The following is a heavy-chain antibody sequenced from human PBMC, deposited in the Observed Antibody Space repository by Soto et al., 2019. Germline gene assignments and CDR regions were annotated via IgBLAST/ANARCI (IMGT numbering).Heavy chain of an antibody. J-gene: IGHJ5*02. V-gene: IGHV4-39*01. CDR3: ARHVRGAVTMNWFDP. Sequence: PSETLSLTCTVSGGSIISSNFYWGWIRQPPGKGLEWIGSVEYGGSTYDNPSLKSRVTLSADTSKNQFSLNLTSVTAADTAIYYCARHVRGAVTMNWFDPWGHGTLVTVSS. CDR2: VEYGGST. D-gene: IGHD4-17*01. CDR1: GGSIISSNFY.